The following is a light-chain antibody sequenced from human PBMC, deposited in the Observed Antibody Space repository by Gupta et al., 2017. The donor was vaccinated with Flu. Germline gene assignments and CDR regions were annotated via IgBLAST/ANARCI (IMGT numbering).Light chain of an antibody. Sequence: DIQMTHSPSSLSASIGDRVTITCRASQSMSHFLNWYQQKPGTAPKLLIYDASSLQSGIPSRFSGSGSETDFTLTISRLQPEDFATYYCQQSDNAPYTFGQGTKVEIK. J-gene: IGKJ2*01. CDR2: DAS. CDR3: QQSDNAPYT. CDR1: QSMSHF. V-gene: IGKV1-39*01.